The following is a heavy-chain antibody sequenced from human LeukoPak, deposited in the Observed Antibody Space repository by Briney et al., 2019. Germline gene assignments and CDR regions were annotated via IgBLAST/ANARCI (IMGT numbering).Heavy chain of an antibody. V-gene: IGHV4-59*08. J-gene: IGHJ4*02. CDR3: ARHYYGDVYYFDF. Sequence: SETLSLTCTVSGGSISDHYRSWIRQPPGKGLEWIGYFYYSGSPRYNPSLKSRVTISVDTSKNQFSLKLTSVTAADAAVYYCARHYYGDVYYFDFWGQGTLVTVSS. D-gene: IGHD4-17*01. CDR2: FYYSGSP. CDR1: GGSISDHY.